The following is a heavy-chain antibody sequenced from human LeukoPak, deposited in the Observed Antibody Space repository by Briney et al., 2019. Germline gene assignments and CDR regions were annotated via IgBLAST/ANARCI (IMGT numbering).Heavy chain of an antibody. D-gene: IGHD3-10*01. J-gene: IGHJ4*02. CDR2: IGTAGDT. Sequence: GGSLRLSCAASGFTFSSYDMHWVRQATGKGLEWFSAIGTAGDTYYPGSVKGRFTISRENAKNSLYLQMNSLRAGDTAVYYCARVHYGSGSSFDYWGQGTLVTVSS. V-gene: IGHV3-13*01. CDR1: GFTFSSYD. CDR3: ARVHYGSGSSFDY.